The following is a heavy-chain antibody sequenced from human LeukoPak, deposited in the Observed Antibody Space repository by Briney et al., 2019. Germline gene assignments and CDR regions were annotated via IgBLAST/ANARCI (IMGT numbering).Heavy chain of an antibody. J-gene: IGHJ4*02. Sequence: GGTLRLSCAASGFTLSSHGMSWVRQAPGKGLEWVSTISGSGDNTYYADSAKGRFTISRDNSKNTLYLQMNSLRAEDTAVYYCARAGIVGAISYYLDYWGQGTLVTVSS. D-gene: IGHD1-26*01. CDR1: GFTLSSHG. V-gene: IGHV3-23*01. CDR3: ARAGIVGAISYYLDY. CDR2: ISGSGDNT.